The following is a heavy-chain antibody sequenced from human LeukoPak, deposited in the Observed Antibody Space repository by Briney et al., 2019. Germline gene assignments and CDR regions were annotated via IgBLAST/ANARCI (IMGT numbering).Heavy chain of an antibody. Sequence: ASVKVSCKASGYTFTGYYMHWVRQAPGQGLEWMGWINPNSGGTNYAQKLQGRVTMTTDTSTSTAYMELRSLRSDDTAVYYCAREGVTYCSSTSRCMGYFDYWGQGTLVTVSS. CDR3: AREGVTYCSSTSRCMGYFDY. D-gene: IGHD2-2*01. J-gene: IGHJ4*02. CDR1: GYTFTGYY. V-gene: IGHV1-2*02. CDR2: INPNSGGT.